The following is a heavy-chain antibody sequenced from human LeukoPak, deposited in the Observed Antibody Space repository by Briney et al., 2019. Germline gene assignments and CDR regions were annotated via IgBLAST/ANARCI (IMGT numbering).Heavy chain of an antibody. J-gene: IGHJ6*04. CDR1: GASIRSHY. CDR3: ARTPIAVGNRYGVDV. Sequence: PSETLSLTCTVSGASIRSHYWSWIRQPPGKGLEGIGYSYHNENARDNPSLRSRVTISVASSRSHFSLKLTSVTAADTAVYYCARTPIAVGNRYGVDVWGKGTMVTVSS. V-gene: IGHV4-59*11. CDR2: SYHNENA. D-gene: IGHD2-15*01.